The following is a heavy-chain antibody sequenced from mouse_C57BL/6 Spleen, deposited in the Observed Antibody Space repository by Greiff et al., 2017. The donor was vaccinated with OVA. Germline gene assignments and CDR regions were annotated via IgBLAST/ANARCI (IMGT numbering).Heavy chain of an antibody. CDR2: IDPNNGGT. J-gene: IGHJ4*01. Sequence: VHVKQSGPELVKPGASVKIPCKASGYTFTDYNMDWVKQSHGKSLEWIGDIDPNNGGTIYNQKFKGKATLTVDKSSSTAYMELRSLTSEDTAVYYCARAKNYAMDYWGQGTSVTVSS. V-gene: IGHV1-18*01. D-gene: IGHD1-2*01. CDR3: ARAKNYAMDY. CDR1: GYTFTDYN.